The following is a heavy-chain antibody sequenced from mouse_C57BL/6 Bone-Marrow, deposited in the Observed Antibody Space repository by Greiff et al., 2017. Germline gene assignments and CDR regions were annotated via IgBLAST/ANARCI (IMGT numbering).Heavy chain of an antibody. CDR3: ANDYYGGWFAY. D-gene: IGHD1-1*02. J-gene: IGHJ3*01. CDR1: GYTFTSYT. Sequence: QVQLKQSGAELARPGASVKMSCKASGYTFTSYTMHWVKQRPGQGLEWIGYINPSSGDTKYNQKFKDKATLTADKSSSTAYLTLSRLPSEDSAVYYCANDYYGGWFAYWGQGTLVTVSA. CDR2: INPSSGDT. V-gene: IGHV1-4*01.